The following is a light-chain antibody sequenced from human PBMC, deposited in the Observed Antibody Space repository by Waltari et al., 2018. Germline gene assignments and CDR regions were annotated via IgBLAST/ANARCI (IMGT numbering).Light chain of an antibody. CDR1: SSDIGGYNA. CDR2: AVN. Sequence: QSALTQPRSVSGSPGQSVPISCTGTSSDIGGYNAVAWYQKYPGKAPKLLIYAVNQRPSGVPDRFSGSKSGNTASLTIAGLQAEDEADYYCYSYAGSYTLYVFGTGTEVTVL. V-gene: IGLV2-11*01. J-gene: IGLJ1*01. CDR3: YSYAGSYTLYV.